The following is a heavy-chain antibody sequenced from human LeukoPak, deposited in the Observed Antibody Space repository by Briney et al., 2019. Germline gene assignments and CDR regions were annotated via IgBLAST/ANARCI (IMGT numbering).Heavy chain of an antibody. D-gene: IGHD6-19*01. CDR3: ARSRGSSGWYRWFDP. V-gene: IGHV3-21*01. Sequence: GGSLRLSCAASGFTFSSYSMDWVRQAPGRGLEWVSSISSSSSYIYYADSVKGRFTISRDNAKNSLYLQMNSLRAEDTAVYYCARSRGSSGWYRWFDPWGQGTLVTVSS. CDR2: ISSSSSYI. J-gene: IGHJ5*02. CDR1: GFTFSSYS.